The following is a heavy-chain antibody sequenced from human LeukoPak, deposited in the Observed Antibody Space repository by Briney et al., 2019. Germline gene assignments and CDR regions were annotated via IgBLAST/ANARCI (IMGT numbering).Heavy chain of an antibody. Sequence: GSLRLSCAASGFTFSSYATSWVRQAPGKGLEWVSAISGSGDITYYADSVKGRFTISRGNSKNTLYLQMNSLRVEDTAVYYCARTIGTSWVFDYWGQGTLVTVSS. J-gene: IGHJ4*02. CDR1: GFTFSSYA. V-gene: IGHV3-23*01. CDR2: ISGSGDIT. D-gene: IGHD2-2*01. CDR3: ARTIGTSWVFDY.